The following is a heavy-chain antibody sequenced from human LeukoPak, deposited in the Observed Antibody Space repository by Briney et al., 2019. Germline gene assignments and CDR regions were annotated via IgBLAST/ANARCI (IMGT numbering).Heavy chain of an antibody. D-gene: IGHD2-2*02. V-gene: IGHV3-21*01. CDR1: GFTFSTYS. CDR3: AKANSREVPAAILGY. J-gene: IGHJ4*02. Sequence: PGGSLRLSCAASGFTFSTYSIIWVRQAPGRGLDWVSSISSSSSYIYYADSVKGRFTISRDNSKNTLYLQMDSLRAEDTAVYYCAKANSREVPAAILGYWGQGTLVTVSS. CDR2: ISSSSSYI.